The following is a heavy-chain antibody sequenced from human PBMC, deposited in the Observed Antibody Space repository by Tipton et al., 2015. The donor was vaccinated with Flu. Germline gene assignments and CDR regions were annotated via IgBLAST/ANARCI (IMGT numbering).Heavy chain of an antibody. V-gene: IGHV4-38-2*01. Sequence: LRLSCSVSGDSLDSRYYWGWIRQPPGQGLEWIGNIHRSGTTYRNPSLKSRVIMSVETSKNQFSLRLSSVTAADTAVYYCARRDYSDYDHEADGFDIWGQGTLVTVSA. CDR3: ARRDYSDYDHEADGFDI. CDR2: IHRSGTT. CDR1: GDSLDSRYY. J-gene: IGHJ3*02. D-gene: IGHD4-11*01.